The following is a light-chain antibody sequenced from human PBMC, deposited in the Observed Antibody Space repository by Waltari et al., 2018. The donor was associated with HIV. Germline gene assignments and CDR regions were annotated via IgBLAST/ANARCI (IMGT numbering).Light chain of an antibody. Sequence: DIQMTQSPSILSASVGDRVTITCRASQTINNWLAWYQQKPGKAPKLLIYKASNLESGVTSRFSGSGSGTEFTLTINSLQPDDFATYYGQQYNRYYTFGQGTKLEIK. CDR2: KAS. V-gene: IGKV1-5*03. J-gene: IGKJ2*01. CDR3: QQYNRYYT. CDR1: QTINNW.